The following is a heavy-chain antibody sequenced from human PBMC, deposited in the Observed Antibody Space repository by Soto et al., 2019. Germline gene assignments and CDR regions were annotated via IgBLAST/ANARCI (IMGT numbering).Heavy chain of an antibody. D-gene: IGHD4-4*01. Sequence: SETLSLTCTVSGGSVSNGMYYWSWIRQPPGKGLEWIGNVYFTGTTIYNPSLKSRVTMTVDTYKDLFFLTLTSVTAADTAVYYFARYWNNYDRRHLYYFDYWGLGTRVTVSS. CDR2: VYFTGTT. V-gene: IGHV4-61*01. J-gene: IGHJ4*02. CDR3: ARYWNNYDRRHLYYFDY. CDR1: GGSVSNGMYY.